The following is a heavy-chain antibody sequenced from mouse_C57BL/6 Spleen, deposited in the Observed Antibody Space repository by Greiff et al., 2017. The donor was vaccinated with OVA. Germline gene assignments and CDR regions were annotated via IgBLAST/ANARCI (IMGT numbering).Heavy chain of an antibody. D-gene: IGHD1-1*01. Sequence: EVKLVESGGGLVKPGGSLKLSCAASGFTFSSYAMSWVRQTPENRLEWVATISDGGSYTYYTDNVKGRFTVSRDNAKNNLYLQMSHLTSEDTAMYYCAREGVYGSSYVDYWGQGTTLTVSS. CDR1: GFTFSSYA. CDR3: AREGVYGSSYVDY. V-gene: IGHV5-4*01. J-gene: IGHJ2*01. CDR2: ISDGGSYT.